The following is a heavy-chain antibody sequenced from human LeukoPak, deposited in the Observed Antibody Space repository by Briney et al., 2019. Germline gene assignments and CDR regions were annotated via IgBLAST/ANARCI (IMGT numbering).Heavy chain of an antibody. CDR3: ARGPGYCSGGRFYEGGY. J-gene: IGHJ4*02. D-gene: IGHD2-15*01. V-gene: IGHV4-34*01. Sequence: PSETLSLPCAVYGGSFSGYYWSWIRQPPGKGLEWIGEINHSGSTNYNPSLKSRVTISVDTSKNQFSLKLSSVTAADTAVYYCARGPGYCSGGRFYEGGYWGQGTPGTLSS. CDR1: GGSFSGYY. CDR2: INHSGST.